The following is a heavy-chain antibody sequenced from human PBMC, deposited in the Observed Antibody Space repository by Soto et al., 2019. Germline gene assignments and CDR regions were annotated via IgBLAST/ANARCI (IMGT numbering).Heavy chain of an antibody. V-gene: IGHV3-48*02. CDR3: ARVVSSSWYGYFDY. J-gene: IGHJ4*02. CDR1: GFTFSSYS. CDR2: ISSSSNTI. D-gene: IGHD6-13*01. Sequence: EVQVVESGGGLVQPGGSLRLSCAASGFTFSSYSMNWVRQAPGKGLEWVSYISSSSNTIYYADSVKGRFTISRDNAKNSLYLQMNSLRDEDTAVYYCARVVSSSWYGYFDYWGQGTLVTVSS.